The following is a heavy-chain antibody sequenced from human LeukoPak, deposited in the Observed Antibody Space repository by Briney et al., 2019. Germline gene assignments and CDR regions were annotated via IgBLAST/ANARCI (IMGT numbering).Heavy chain of an antibody. CDR1: GFTFSSYA. V-gene: IGHV3-23*01. CDR2: ISGSGGST. Sequence: GVSLRLSCAASGFTFSSYAMSWVRQAPGKGLEWVSAISGSGGSTYYADSVKGRFTISRDNSKNTLYLQMNSLRAEDTAIYYCAPGSYYFDYWGQGTLVTVSS. CDR3: APGSYYFDY. D-gene: IGHD3-10*01. J-gene: IGHJ4*02.